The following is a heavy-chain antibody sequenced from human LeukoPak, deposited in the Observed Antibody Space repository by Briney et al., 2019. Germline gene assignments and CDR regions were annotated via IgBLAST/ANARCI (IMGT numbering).Heavy chain of an antibody. CDR2: IYHSGST. V-gene: IGHV4-38-2*02. Sequence: SETLSLTCTVSGYSISSGYFWGWIRQPPGKGLEWIGSIYHSGSTNYNPSLKSRVTISVDTSTNQFSLKLLSVTAADTAVYYCARRSRWNYYHYYYMDVWGKGTTVTVSS. J-gene: IGHJ6*03. CDR1: GYSISSGYF. D-gene: IGHD6-13*01. CDR3: ARRSRWNYYHYYYMDV.